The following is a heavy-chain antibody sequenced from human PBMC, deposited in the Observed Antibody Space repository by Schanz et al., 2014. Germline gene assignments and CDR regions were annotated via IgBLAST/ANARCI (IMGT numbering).Heavy chain of an antibody. CDR2: IRYDGSNN. CDR1: GFTVNTNY. V-gene: IGHV3-30*02. D-gene: IGHD3-16*01. CDR3: AGGPRGGYIEY. J-gene: IGHJ4*02. Sequence: VQLVESGGGLIQPGGSLRLSCAVSGFTVNTNYMSWVRQAPGKGLEWVAFIRYDGSNNYYADSVKGRFTISRDNSKNTLYLQMDSLRDEDTAVYYCAGGPRGGYIEYWGQGTLVTVSS.